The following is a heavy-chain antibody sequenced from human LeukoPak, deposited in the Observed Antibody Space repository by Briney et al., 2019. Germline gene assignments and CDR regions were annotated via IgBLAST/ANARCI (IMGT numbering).Heavy chain of an antibody. CDR3: ARGGGYSYGPPAPFDY. CDR2: INPSGGST. J-gene: IGHJ4*02. CDR1: GYTFTSYY. D-gene: IGHD5-18*01. V-gene: IGHV1-46*01. Sequence: ASVKVSCKASGYTFTSYYMHWVRQAPGQGLEWMGIINPSGGSTSYAQKFQGRVTMTRDTSISTAYMELSRLRSDDTAVYYCARGGGYSYGPPAPFDYWGQGTLVTVSS.